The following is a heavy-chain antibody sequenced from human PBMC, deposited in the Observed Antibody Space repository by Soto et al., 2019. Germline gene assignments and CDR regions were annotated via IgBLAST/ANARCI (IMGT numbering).Heavy chain of an antibody. CDR1: GFTFSSYG. CDR2: ISYDGSNK. CDR3: AKEYPPYYYDSSGYFTSYGMDV. Sequence: QVQLVESGGGVVQPGRSLRLSCAASGFTFSSYGMHWVRQAPGKGLEWVAVISYDGSNKYYADSVKGRFTISRDNSKNTLYLQMNSLRAEDTAVYYCAKEYPPYYYDSSGYFTSYGMDVWGQGTTVTVSS. J-gene: IGHJ6*02. D-gene: IGHD3-22*01. V-gene: IGHV3-30*18.